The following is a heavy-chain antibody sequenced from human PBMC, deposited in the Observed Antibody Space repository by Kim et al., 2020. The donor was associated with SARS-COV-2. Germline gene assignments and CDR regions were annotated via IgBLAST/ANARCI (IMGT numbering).Heavy chain of an antibody. Sequence: VKRRFSISRDNSKNTVYLQLNNLRGDDTAVYYCAKALGRDSSGYYRDGFDMWGQGTLVTVSS. J-gene: IGHJ3*02. CDR3: AKALGRDSSGYYRDGFDM. D-gene: IGHD3-22*01. V-gene: IGHV3-23*01.